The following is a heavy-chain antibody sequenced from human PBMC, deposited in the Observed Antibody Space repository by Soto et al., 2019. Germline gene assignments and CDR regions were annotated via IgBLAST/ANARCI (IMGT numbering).Heavy chain of an antibody. CDR2: IYYSGST. CDR1: GGSISSYY. Sequence: SETLSLTCTVSGGSISSYYWSWIRQPPGKGLEWIGYIYYSGSTNYNPSLKSRVTISVDTSKNQFSLKLSSVTAADTAVYYCARRGTNFAIDYWGQGTLVTVSS. CDR3: ARRGTNFAIDY. D-gene: IGHD6-25*01. J-gene: IGHJ4*02. V-gene: IGHV4-59*01.